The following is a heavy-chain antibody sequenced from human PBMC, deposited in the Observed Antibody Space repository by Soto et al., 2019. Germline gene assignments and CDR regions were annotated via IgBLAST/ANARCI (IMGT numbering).Heavy chain of an antibody. CDR1: GGSISNGY. Sequence: SETLSLTCAVYGGSISNGYWNWFRQPPGKGLEWIGEINHNTNTIYNPSLTSRVTISVDTSKNTLYLQMNSLRTEDTAVYYCARDREAAAGEVSYWGQGTLVTVSS. V-gene: IGHV4-34*01. CDR2: INHNTNT. D-gene: IGHD6-13*01. J-gene: IGHJ4*02. CDR3: ARDREAAAGEVSY.